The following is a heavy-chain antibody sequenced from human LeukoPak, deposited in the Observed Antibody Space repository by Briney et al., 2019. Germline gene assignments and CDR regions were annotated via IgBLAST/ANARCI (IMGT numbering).Heavy chain of an antibody. CDR2: ISGSGGNT. CDR3: AKDTLRYFDWSPG. V-gene: IGHV3-23*01. D-gene: IGHD3-9*01. CDR1: GFTFSSYA. J-gene: IGHJ4*02. Sequence: GGSLRLSCAASGFTFSSYAMSWVRQAPGQGLEWVSAISGSGGNTYYADSVKGRFTISRDDSKNTLYLQMNSLRAEDTAVYYCAKDTLRYFDWSPGWGQGTLVTVSS.